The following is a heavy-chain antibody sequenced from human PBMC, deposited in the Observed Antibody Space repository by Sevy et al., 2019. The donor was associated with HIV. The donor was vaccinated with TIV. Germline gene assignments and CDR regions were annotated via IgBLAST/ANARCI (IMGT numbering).Heavy chain of an antibody. J-gene: IGHJ3*02. CDR2: ISAGGGRT. Sequence: GGSLRLSCAASGITFSSYAMSWVRQAPGKGLEWVSGISAGGGRTYHADSVKGRFTMSGDKSKNTLYLQMNSLTAEDTAVYYCASLLTEDPFDIWGQGTMVTLSS. D-gene: IGHD3-10*01. CDR1: GITFSSYA. CDR3: ASLLTEDPFDI. V-gene: IGHV3-23*01.